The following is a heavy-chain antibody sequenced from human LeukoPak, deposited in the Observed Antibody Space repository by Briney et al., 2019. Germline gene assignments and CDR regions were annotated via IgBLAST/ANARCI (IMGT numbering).Heavy chain of an antibody. CDR1: GFTFSSYW. D-gene: IGHD1-26*01. CDR3: ARYRFGSQGNWFDP. CDR2: IKQDGSEK. Sequence: GGSLRLSCAASGFTFSSYWMSWVRQAPGKGLEWVANIKQDGSEKYYVDSVKGRFTISRDNAKNSLYLQMNSLRAEDTAVYYCARYRFGSQGNWFDPWGQGTLVTVSS. V-gene: IGHV3-7*01. J-gene: IGHJ5*02.